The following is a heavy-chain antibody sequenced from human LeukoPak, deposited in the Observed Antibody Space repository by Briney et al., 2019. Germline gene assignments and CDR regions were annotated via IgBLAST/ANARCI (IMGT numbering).Heavy chain of an antibody. J-gene: IGHJ6*02. CDR3: ARVNYYYYYGMDV. Sequence: GGSLRLSCAASGFTVSSYWMTWVRQAPGKGLEWVANIKQDGSEKYYVDSMEGRFTISRDNAKNSLYLQMNSLRVEDTALYYCARVNYYYYYGMDVWGQGTTVTVSS. V-gene: IGHV3-7*04. CDR1: GFTVSSYW. CDR2: IKQDGSEK.